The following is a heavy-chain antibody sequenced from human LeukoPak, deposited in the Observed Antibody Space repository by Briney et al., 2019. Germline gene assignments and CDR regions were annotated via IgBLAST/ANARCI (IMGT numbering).Heavy chain of an antibody. CDR3: VASTGYSSSWFYFDY. D-gene: IGHD6-13*01. Sequence: PGGSLRLSCAASGFIFSSYSMNWVRQAPGKGLEWVSYISSSSSTIYYADSVKGRFTISRDNAKNSLYLQMNSLRAEDTAVYYCVASTGYSSSWFYFDYWGQGTLVTVSS. J-gene: IGHJ4*02. CDR2: ISSSSSTI. V-gene: IGHV3-48*01. CDR1: GFIFSSYS.